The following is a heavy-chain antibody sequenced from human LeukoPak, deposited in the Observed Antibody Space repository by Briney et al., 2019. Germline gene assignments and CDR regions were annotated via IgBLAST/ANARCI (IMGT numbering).Heavy chain of an antibody. V-gene: IGHV5-51*01. CDR2: VYPDDSDT. J-gene: IGHJ5*02. CDR3: ARLRTTVNRRWFDP. Sequence: GESLKISCEASGHTFTNSWIAWVRQKPGKGPEWMGLVYPDDSDTRYNPSFQGQVIISADKSISTAYLQWSSLKASDTAMYYCARLRTTVNRRWFDPWGQGTLVTVSS. D-gene: IGHD4-17*01. CDR1: GHTFTNSW.